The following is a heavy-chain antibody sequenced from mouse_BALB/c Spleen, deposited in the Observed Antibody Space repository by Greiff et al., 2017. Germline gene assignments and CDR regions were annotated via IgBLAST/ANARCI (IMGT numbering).Heavy chain of an antibody. CDR3: AREGVTTVVATKKYAMDY. Sequence: QVQLQQSGPELVRPGVSVKISCKGSSYTFTDYAMHWVKQSHAKSLEWIGVISTYSGNTNYNQKFKGKATMTVDKSSSTAYMELARLTSEDSAIYYCAREGVTTVVATKKYAMDYWGQGTSVTVSS. V-gene: IGHV1-67*01. CDR2: ISTYSGNT. CDR1: SYTFTDYA. D-gene: IGHD1-1*01. J-gene: IGHJ4*01.